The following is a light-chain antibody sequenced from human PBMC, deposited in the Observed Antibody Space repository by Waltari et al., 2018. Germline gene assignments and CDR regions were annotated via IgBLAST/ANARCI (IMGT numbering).Light chain of an antibody. CDR3: SSYAGGNTYVS. CDR1: SSDVGSYNL. Sequence: QSALTQPASVSGSPGQSTTIFCTGTSSDVGSYNLVSWYQKHTGTAPKLIIYEVNKWPSGASNRFSASKSGNTASLTISGLQAEDEADYYCSSYAGGNTYVSFGGGTKLTVL. J-gene: IGLJ2*01. V-gene: IGLV2-23*02. CDR2: EVN.